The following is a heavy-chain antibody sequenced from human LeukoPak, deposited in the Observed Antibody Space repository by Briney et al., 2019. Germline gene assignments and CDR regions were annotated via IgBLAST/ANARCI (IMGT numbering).Heavy chain of an antibody. CDR3: AKDTNEYQLLFSHGMDV. CDR1: GFTFSSYG. D-gene: IGHD2-2*01. J-gene: IGHJ6*02. CDR2: ISYDGSNK. Sequence: GGSLRLSCVASGFTFSSYGMHWVRQAPGKGLEWVAVISYDGSNKYYADSVKGRFTISRDNSKNTLYLQMNSLRAEDTAVYYCAKDTNEYQLLFSHGMDVWGQGTTVTVSS. V-gene: IGHV3-30*18.